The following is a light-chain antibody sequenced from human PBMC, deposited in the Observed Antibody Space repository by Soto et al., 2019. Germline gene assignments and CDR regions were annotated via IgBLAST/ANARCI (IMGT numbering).Light chain of an antibody. CDR1: QGIGDT. Sequence: EIVMTQSPATLSVSPGEGATLSCRASQGIGDTLAWYQQKPGQAPRLLIYDAFTRATGIPARFSGTGSGTDFTLTISSLEPEDFAVYYCQQRSNWPITFGQGTRLEIK. J-gene: IGKJ5*01. V-gene: IGKV3-11*01. CDR3: QQRSNWPIT. CDR2: DAF.